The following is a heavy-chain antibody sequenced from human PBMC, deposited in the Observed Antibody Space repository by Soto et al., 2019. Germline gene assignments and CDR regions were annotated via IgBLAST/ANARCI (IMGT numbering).Heavy chain of an antibody. CDR3: AREEGGGYDHRWFDT. CDR1: GGSISSGGYY. Sequence: QVQLQESGPGLVKPSQTLSLTCTVSGGSISSGGYYWSWIRQHPGKGLEWIGYIYYSGSTYYNPSLKSRVTRSVDTSKTQFSLKLSSVTAADTAVYYCAREEGGGYDHRWFDTWGQGTLVTVSS. V-gene: IGHV4-31*03. J-gene: IGHJ5*02. D-gene: IGHD5-12*01. CDR2: IYYSGST.